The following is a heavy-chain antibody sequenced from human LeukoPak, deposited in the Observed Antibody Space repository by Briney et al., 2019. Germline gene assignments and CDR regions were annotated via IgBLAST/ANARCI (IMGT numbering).Heavy chain of an antibody. CDR1: GGSISSSSYY. V-gene: IGHV4-39*01. Sequence: SETLSLTCTVSGGSISSSSYYWGWIRQPPGKGLEWIGSIYYSGSTYYNPSLKSRVTISVDTSKNQFSLKLSSVTAADTAVYYCARRGMRTYYYGSGSYYPYYFDYWGQGTLVTVSS. J-gene: IGHJ4*02. D-gene: IGHD3-10*01. CDR3: ARRGMRTYYYGSGSYYPYYFDY. CDR2: IYYSGST.